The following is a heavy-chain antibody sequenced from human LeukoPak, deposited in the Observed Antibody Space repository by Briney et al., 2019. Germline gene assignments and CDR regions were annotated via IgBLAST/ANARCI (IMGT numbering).Heavy chain of an antibody. CDR2: INHSGST. CDR3: ARGRDYYGSGSYTRY. V-gene: IGHV4-34*01. D-gene: IGHD3-10*01. CDR1: GGSFSGYY. Sequence: PSETLSLTCAVYGGSFSGYYWSWIRQPPGKGLEWIGEINHSGSTNYNPSLKSRVTISVDTSKNQFSLKLSSVTAADTAVYYCARGRDYYGSGSYTRYWGQGTLVTVSS. J-gene: IGHJ4*02.